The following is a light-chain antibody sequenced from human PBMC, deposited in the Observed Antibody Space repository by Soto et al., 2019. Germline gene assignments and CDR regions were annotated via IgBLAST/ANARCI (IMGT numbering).Light chain of an antibody. CDR1: QSVSSIY. CDR2: GAS. CDR3: QQYGDSTGWT. J-gene: IGKJ1*01. Sequence: EIVLTQSPGTLSLSPGERATLSCRASQSVSSIYLVWYQQKPDPAPRLLIYGASRRATGIPDRFSGSGSGTDFTLTISRLEPEDFAVYYCQQYGDSTGWTFGQGTKVDI. V-gene: IGKV3-20*01.